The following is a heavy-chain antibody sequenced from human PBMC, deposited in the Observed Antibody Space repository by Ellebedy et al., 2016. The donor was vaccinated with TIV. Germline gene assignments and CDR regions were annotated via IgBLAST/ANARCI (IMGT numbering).Heavy chain of an antibody. Sequence: GESLKISCATSGFTFSNYWMTWIRQAPGKGLEWVSYISSSSSYTNYADSVKGRFTISRDNSKNTLYLQMNSLRAEDAAVYYRAKDLGIAAAGPPWYYGMDVWGQGTTVTVSS. J-gene: IGHJ6*02. V-gene: IGHV3-11*06. CDR2: ISSSSSYT. CDR1: GFTFSNYW. CDR3: AKDLGIAAAGPPWYYGMDV. D-gene: IGHD6-13*01.